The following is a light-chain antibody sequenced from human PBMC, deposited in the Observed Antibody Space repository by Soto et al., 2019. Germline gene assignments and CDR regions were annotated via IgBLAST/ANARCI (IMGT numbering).Light chain of an antibody. CDR1: QNLVHSDGNTY. CDR2: QIS. CDR3: VQFSHFPRT. J-gene: IGKJ1*01. Sequence: DIVLTQTPLSSPVTLGQPASISCRSSQNLVHSDGNTYLSWVQQRPGQPPRLLIYQISNRFSGVPNRFSGSVAGTDFTLTISRVEAEDVGIYSCVQFSHFPRTFGQGTKVEIK. V-gene: IGKV2-24*01.